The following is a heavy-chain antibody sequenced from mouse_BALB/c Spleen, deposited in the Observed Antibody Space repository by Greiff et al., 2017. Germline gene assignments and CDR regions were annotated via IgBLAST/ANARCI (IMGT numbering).Heavy chain of an antibody. J-gene: IGHJ4*01. D-gene: IGHD1-1*01. Sequence: EVKLMESGGGLVQPGGSLKLSCAASGFDFSRYWMSWVRQAPGKGLEWIGEINPDSSTINYTPSLKDKFIISRDNAKNTLYLQMSKVRSEDTALYYCARLSSAMDYWGQGTSVTVSS. CDR1: GFDFSRYW. CDR3: ARLSSAMDY. CDR2: INPDSSTI. V-gene: IGHV4-1*02.